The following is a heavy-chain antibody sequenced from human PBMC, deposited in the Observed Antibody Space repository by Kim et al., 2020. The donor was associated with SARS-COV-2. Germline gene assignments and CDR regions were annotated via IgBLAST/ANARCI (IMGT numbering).Heavy chain of an antibody. V-gene: IGHV3-23*01. D-gene: IGHD6-19*01. J-gene: IGHJ6*02. CDR3: AKALVAVAGTGVVYYYGMDV. CDR2: ISGSGGST. CDR1: GFTFSSYA. Sequence: GGSLRLSCAASGFTFSSYAMSWVRQAPGKGLEWVSAISGSGGSTYYADSVKGRFTISRDNSKNTLYLQMNSLRAEDTAVYYCAKALVAVAGTGVVYYYGMDVWGQGTTVTVSS.